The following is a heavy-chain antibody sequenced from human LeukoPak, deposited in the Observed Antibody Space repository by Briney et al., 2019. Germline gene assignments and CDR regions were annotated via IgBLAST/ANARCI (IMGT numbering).Heavy chain of an antibody. CDR2: ISSSGSII. CDR3: ARDKYYYENSGQQFDY. J-gene: IGHJ4*02. CDR1: GFTFSSYE. Sequence: PGGSLRLSCAASGFTFSSYEMNWVRQAPGKGLEWVSYISSSGSIIYYADPVKGRFTISRDNAKNSLYLQMNSLRAEDTAVYYCARDKYYYENSGQQFDYWGQGTLVTVSS. D-gene: IGHD3-22*01. V-gene: IGHV3-48*03.